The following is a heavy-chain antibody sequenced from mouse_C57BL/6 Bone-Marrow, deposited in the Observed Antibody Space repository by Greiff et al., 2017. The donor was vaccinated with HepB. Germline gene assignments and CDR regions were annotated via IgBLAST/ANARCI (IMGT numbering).Heavy chain of an antibody. Sequence: QVQLQQSGAELARPGASVKLSCKASGYTFTSYGISWVKQRTGQGLEWIGEIYPRSGNTYYNEKFKGKATLTADKSSSKAYMELRSLTSDDSAVYFCARSDDAWFAYWGQGTLVTVSA. V-gene: IGHV1-81*01. J-gene: IGHJ3*01. CDR3: ARSDDAWFAY. D-gene: IGHD2-12*01. CDR2: IYPRSGNT. CDR1: GYTFTSYG.